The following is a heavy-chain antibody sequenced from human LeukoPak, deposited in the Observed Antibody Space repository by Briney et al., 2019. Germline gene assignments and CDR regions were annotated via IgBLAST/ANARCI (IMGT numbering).Heavy chain of an antibody. CDR2: VNDSGST. CDR3: ARVARCTSCFDVDY. Sequence: SETLSLTCAVYGGSFSGYYWSWIRQPPGKGLEWIGDVNDSGSTYYNPSLKSRVTISVDTSKNQFSLTLSSVTAADTAVYYCARVARCTSCFDVDYWGQGTLVTVSS. J-gene: IGHJ4*02. D-gene: IGHD2-2*01. V-gene: IGHV4-34*01. CDR1: GGSFSGYY.